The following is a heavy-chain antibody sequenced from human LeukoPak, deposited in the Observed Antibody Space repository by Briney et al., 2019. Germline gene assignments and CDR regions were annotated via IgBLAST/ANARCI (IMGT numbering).Heavy chain of an antibody. Sequence: SETLSLTCAVSGGSFSGYYWSWIRQPPGKGLEWIGEIDHSRSTNYNPSLKSRVTISVDTSKNQFSLKLSSVTAADSAVYYCAALPAGGNSPDYWGQGTLVTVSS. V-gene: IGHV4-34*01. CDR2: IDHSRST. J-gene: IGHJ4*02. CDR3: AALPAGGNSPDY. CDR1: GGSFSGYY. D-gene: IGHD4-23*01.